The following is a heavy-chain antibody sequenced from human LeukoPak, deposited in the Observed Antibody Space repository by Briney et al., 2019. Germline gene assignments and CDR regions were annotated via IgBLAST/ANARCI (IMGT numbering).Heavy chain of an antibody. CDR1: GGSISSYY. D-gene: IGHD3-22*01. V-gene: IGHV4-59*01. CDR3: ASADYYDSSGYYLGY. CDR2: IYYSGST. J-gene: IGHJ4*02. Sequence: SETLSLTCTVSGGSISSYYWSWIRQPPGKGLEWIGYIYYSGSTNYNPSLKSRVTISVDTPKNQFSLKLSSVTAADTAVYYCASADYYDSSGYYLGYWGQGTLVTVSS.